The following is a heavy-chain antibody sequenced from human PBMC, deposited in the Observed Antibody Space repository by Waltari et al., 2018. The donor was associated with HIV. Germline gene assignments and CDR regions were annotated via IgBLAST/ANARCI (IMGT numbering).Heavy chain of an antibody. J-gene: IGHJ4*02. CDR1: GGSISSSSYY. Sequence: QLQLQESGPGLVKPSETLSLTCTVSGGSISSSSYYWGWIRQPPGKGLEWIGSIYYSGSTYYNPSLKSRVTISVDTSKNQFSLKLSSVTAADTAVYYCARDSVGPVVVTRSELFDYWGQGTLVTVSS. CDR2: IYYSGST. V-gene: IGHV4-39*07. CDR3: ARDSVGPVVVTRSELFDY. D-gene: IGHD3-22*01.